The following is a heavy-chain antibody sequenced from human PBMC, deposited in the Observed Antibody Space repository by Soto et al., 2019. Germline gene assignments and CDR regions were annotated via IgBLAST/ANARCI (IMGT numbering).Heavy chain of an antibody. CDR2: ISGSGGST. CDR1: GFTFISYA. CDR3: AKVSYDSSGYYFDPDAFDI. V-gene: IGHV3-23*01. D-gene: IGHD3-22*01. Sequence: LRLSCAASGFTFISYAMSWVRQAPGKGLEWVSAISGSGGSTYYADSVKGRFTISRDNSKNTLYLQMNSLRAEDTAVYYCAKVSYDSSGYYFDPDAFDIWGQGTMVTVSS. J-gene: IGHJ3*02.